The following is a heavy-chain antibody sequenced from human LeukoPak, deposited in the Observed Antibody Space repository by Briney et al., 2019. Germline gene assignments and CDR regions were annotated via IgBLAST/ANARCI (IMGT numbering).Heavy chain of an antibody. CDR3: ARDRYSGYDRDYYYYYMDV. Sequence: GGSLRLSCAASGFTFSSYWMSWVRQAPGKGLEWVANIKQDGSEKYYVDSVKGRFTISRDNAKNSLYLQMNSLRAEDTAVYYCARDRYSGYDRDYYYYYMDVWGKGTTVTVSS. CDR1: GFTFSSYW. CDR2: IKQDGSEK. D-gene: IGHD5-12*01. J-gene: IGHJ6*03. V-gene: IGHV3-7*01.